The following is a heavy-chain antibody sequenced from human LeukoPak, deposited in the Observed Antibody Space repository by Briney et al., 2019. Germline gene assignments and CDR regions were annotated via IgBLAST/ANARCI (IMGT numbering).Heavy chain of an antibody. V-gene: IGHV3-21*01. CDR3: ARDPYSGTYGDTYYYYMDV. Sequence: GGSLRLSCAASGFTFSSYEMNWVRQTPGKGLEWVSSITSSSTYTFYADSVKGRFTISRDNARNSLYLQTNSLRAEDTAVYYCARDPYSGTYGDTYYYYMDVWGKGTTVTISS. CDR1: GFTFSSYE. D-gene: IGHD1-26*01. J-gene: IGHJ6*03. CDR2: ITSSSTYT.